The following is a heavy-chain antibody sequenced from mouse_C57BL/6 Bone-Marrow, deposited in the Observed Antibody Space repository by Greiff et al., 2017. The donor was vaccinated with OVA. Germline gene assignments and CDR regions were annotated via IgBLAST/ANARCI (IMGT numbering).Heavy chain of an antibody. V-gene: IGHV5-6*02. CDR2: ISSGGSYT. J-gene: IGHJ4*01. CDR3: ARRMVTTGNYYAMDY. CDR1: GFTFSSYG. D-gene: IGHD2-2*01. Sequence: EVKLEESGGDLVKPGGSLKLSCAASGFTFSSYGMSWVRQTPDKRLEWVATISSGGSYTYYPDSVKGRFTISRDNAKNTLYLQMSSLKSEDTAMYYCARRMVTTGNYYAMDYWGQGTSVTVSS.